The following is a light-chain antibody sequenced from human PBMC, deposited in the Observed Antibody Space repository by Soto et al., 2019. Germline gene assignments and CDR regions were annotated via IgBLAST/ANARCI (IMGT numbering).Light chain of an antibody. CDR3: QQRSNWPLIT. CDR1: QSVSSY. J-gene: IGKJ5*01. V-gene: IGKV3-11*01. CDR2: DAS. Sequence: EIVLTQSPATLSLSRGERATLSCRASQSVSSYLAWYQQKPGQAPRLLIYDASNRATGIPARFSGSGSGTDFTLTISSLEPEDFAVYYRQQRSNWPLITFGQGTRLEIK.